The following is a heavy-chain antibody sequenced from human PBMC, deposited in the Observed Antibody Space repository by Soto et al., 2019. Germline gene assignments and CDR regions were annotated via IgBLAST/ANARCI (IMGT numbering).Heavy chain of an antibody. V-gene: IGHV3-21*01. CDR1: GFTFSNYN. CDR3: AREGALRPFFS. CDR2: ISGTSVYI. Sequence: GGSLRLSCVASGFTFSNYNMNWVRQAPGKGLEWVSHISGTSVYIHYADSVKGRFTISRDNAKNSVYLQMDSLRVEDTAVYYCAREGALRPFFSWGPGALVTVST. J-gene: IGHJ5*02.